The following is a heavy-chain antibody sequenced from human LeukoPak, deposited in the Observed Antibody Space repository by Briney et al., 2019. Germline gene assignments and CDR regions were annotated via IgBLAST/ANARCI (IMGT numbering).Heavy chain of an antibody. D-gene: IGHD3-10*01. CDR1: GYSISSGYY. J-gene: IGHJ6*02. CDR3: ARLDMVRGVKSLYYYYGMDV. CDR2: IYYSGST. V-gene: IGHV4-61*01. Sequence: PSETLSLTCTVSGYSISSGYYWGWIRQPPGKGLEWIGYIYYSGSTNYNPSLKSRVTISVDTSKNQFSLKLSSVTAADTAVYYCARLDMVRGVKSLYYYYGMDVWGQGTTVTVSS.